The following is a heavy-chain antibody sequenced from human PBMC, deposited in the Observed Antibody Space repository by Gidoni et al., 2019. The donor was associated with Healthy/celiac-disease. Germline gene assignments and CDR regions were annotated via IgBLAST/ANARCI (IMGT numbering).Heavy chain of an antibody. CDR3: ATIAAAESR. J-gene: IGHJ4*02. CDR1: GGSISRYS. Sequence: QVQLQESGPGLVKPSETLSLPCAVSGGSISRYSWSWIRQPPGKGLEWIGCIYCSGSTNYNPSLKSRVTISVDTSKNQFSLNLSSVTAADTAVYYCATIAAAESRWGQGTLVTVYS. V-gene: IGHV4-59*01. D-gene: IGHD6-13*01. CDR2: IYCSGST.